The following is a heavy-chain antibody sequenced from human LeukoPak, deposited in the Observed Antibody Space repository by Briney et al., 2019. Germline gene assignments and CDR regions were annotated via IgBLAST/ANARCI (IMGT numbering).Heavy chain of an antibody. V-gene: IGHV4-4*09. CDR3: ARHWYLAYFQH. D-gene: IGHD6-13*01. J-gene: IGHJ1*01. CDR1: GGSISSHY. CDR2: IYTSGST. Sequence: SETLSLTCTVSGGSISSHYWSWIRQPPGKGPEWIGYIYTSGSTNYNPSLKSRVTISVDTSKNQFSLKLSSVTAADTAVYYCARHWYLAYFQHWGQGTLVTVSS.